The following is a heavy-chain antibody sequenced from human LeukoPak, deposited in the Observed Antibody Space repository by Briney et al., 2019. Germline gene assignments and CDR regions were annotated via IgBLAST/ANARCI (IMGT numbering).Heavy chain of an antibody. CDR1: GGSISSGSYY. CDR2: IYTSGST. Sequence: PSQTLSLTCTVSGGSISSGSYYWSWIRQPAGKGLEWIGRIYTSGSTNYNPSLKSRVTISVDTSKNQFSLKLSSVTAADTAVYYCARGSAGTEIDYWGQGTLVTVSS. CDR3: ARGSAGTEIDY. D-gene: IGHD6-13*01. J-gene: IGHJ4*02. V-gene: IGHV4-61*02.